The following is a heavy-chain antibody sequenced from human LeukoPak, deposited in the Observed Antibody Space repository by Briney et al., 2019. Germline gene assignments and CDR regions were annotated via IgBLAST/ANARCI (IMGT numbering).Heavy chain of an antibody. V-gene: IGHV1-2*02. Sequence: EAPVKVSCKASGYTFTGYYMHWVRQAPGQGLVWMGWINPSSGGTNYAQKFQGRVTMTRDTSISTAYMELSRLRSDDTAVYYCARVRYSSSLWYWGQGTLVTVSS. CDR1: GYTFTGYY. CDR3: ARVRYSSSLWY. J-gene: IGHJ4*02. D-gene: IGHD6-6*01. CDR2: INPSSGGT.